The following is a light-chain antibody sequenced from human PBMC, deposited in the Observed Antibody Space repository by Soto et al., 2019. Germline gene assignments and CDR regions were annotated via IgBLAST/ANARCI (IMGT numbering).Light chain of an antibody. CDR3: SSNAGSNNLV. J-gene: IGLJ2*01. CDR1: SSDVGGYNY. CDR2: EVS. V-gene: IGLV2-8*01. Sequence: QSALTQPPSASGSPGQSVTISCTGTSSDVGGYNYVSWYQQHPGKAPKLTIYEVSKRPSGVPDRFSASKSGNTASLTVSGLQAEDEADYYCSSNAGSNNLVFGGGTKLTVL.